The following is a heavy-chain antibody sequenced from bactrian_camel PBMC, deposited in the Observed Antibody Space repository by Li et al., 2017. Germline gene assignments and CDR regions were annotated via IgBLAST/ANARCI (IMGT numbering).Heavy chain of an antibody. CDR2: IATGSGNT. CDR3: AARGPYCYTKLSVRDFTY. CDR1: GYRFSSNR. J-gene: IGHJ6*01. D-gene: IGHD2*01. Sequence: VQLVESGGDFLQPGGSLRLSCAASGYRFSSNRMGWFRQAPGKEREGVARIATGSGNTYYADSVKGRFTISQDNAKNTVYLQMNSLKPEDTAMYYCAARGPYCYTKLSVRDFTYWGRGTQVTVS. V-gene: IGHV3S40*01.